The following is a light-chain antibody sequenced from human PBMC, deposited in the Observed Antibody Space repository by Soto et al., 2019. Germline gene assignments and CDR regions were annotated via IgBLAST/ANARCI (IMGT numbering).Light chain of an antibody. J-gene: IGLJ2*01. V-gene: IGLV2-14*01. Sequence: QSALTQPASVSGSPGQSITISCTGTSSDIGSYNFVSWYQQHPGKAPKLMIYDVSNRPSGVANRFSGSKSGNTASLTISGLQAEDEADYYYSSYTSSNSGVFGGGTKLTVL. CDR2: DVS. CDR1: SSDIGSYNF. CDR3: SSYTSSNSGV.